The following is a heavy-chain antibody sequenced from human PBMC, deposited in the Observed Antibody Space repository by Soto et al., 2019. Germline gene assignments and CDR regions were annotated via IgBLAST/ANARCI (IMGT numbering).Heavy chain of an antibody. Sequence: QVQLQESGPRLVKPSGTLPLTCAVSGDSINTDNWWSWVRQPPGKGLEWIGEIYHNGRAHYNPSLQSRVTISVDISNNQFSLMLNSVTAADTAVYYCARDRERELPGNWGQGTLVTVSS. CDR2: IYHNGRA. J-gene: IGHJ4*02. D-gene: IGHD3-10*01. CDR1: GDSINTDNW. V-gene: IGHV4-4*02. CDR3: ARDRERELPGN.